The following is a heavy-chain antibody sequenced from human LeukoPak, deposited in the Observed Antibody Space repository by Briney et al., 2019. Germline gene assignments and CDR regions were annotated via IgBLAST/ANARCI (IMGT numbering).Heavy chain of an antibody. CDR3: ARAPSGSYGYFEY. CDR1: GFTFSSYW. Sequence: PGGSPRLSCAASGFTFSSYWMSWVRQAPGKGLEWVANIKQDGSEKYYVDSVKGRFTIARDNAKNSLYLQMNSLRAEDTAVYYCARAPSGSYGYFEYWGEGTLVTVSS. CDR2: IKQDGSEK. D-gene: IGHD1-26*01. V-gene: IGHV3-7*01. J-gene: IGHJ4*02.